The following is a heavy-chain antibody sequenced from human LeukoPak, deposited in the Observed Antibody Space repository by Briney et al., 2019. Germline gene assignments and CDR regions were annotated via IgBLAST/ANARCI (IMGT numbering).Heavy chain of an antibody. J-gene: IGHJ3*02. D-gene: IGHD5-18*01. CDR3: ARDHRGKQLWLTRPDEFDAFDI. CDR2: IIPILGIA. CDR1: GGTFSSYA. V-gene: IGHV1-69*04. Sequence: SVKVSCKASGGTFSSYAISWVRQAPGQGLEWMGRIIPILGIANYAQKFQGRITVTRDTSTSTVYMELRSLRPEDTAVYYCARDHRGKQLWLTRPDEFDAFDIWGQGTMVTVSS.